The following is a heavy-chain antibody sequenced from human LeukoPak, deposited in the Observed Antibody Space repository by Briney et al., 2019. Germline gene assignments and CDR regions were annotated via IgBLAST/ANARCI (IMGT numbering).Heavy chain of an antibody. CDR2: INPSGGST. J-gene: IGHJ2*01. Sequence: GASVKVSCKASGYTFTSYYMHWVRQAPGQGLEWMGIINPSGGSTSYAQKFQGRVTMTRDTSTSTVYMELRSLRSEDTAVYYCAGDRRRIVVVTATPQGNGYFELWGRGTLVTVSS. V-gene: IGHV1-46*01. CDR3: AGDRRRIVVVTATPQGNGYFEL. D-gene: IGHD2-21*02. CDR1: GYTFTSYY.